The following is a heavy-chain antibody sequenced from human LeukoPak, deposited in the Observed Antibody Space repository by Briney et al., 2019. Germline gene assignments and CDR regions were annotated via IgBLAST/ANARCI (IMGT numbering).Heavy chain of an antibody. J-gene: IGHJ4*02. CDR2: INPNSGDT. Sequence: ASVKVSCKTSGYTFTGFFMNWVRQAPGQGLEWMGRINPNSGDTSYAQKFQGRVTMTRDTSITTAYMDLSSLTSDDTAMYYCARWRELTGVGNWGQGNLVTVSS. CDR1: GYTFTGFF. V-gene: IGHV1-2*02. D-gene: IGHD1-7*01. CDR3: ARWRELTGVGN.